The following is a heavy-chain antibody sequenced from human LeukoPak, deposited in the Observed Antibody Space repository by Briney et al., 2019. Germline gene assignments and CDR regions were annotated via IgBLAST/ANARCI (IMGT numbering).Heavy chain of an antibody. CDR3: ARGRAYYDSSGYYTPPRRYYYYYYMDV. CDR1: GGSISSY. Sequence: SETLSLTCTVSGGSISSYWSWIRQPAGKGLEWIGRIYGSGTTTYNPSLKSRVSMSIDTSKNQFSLKLMSVTAADTAVYYCARGRAYYDSSGYYTPPRRYYYYYYMDVWGKGTTVTVSS. D-gene: IGHD3-22*01. V-gene: IGHV4-4*07. CDR2: IYGSGTT. J-gene: IGHJ6*03.